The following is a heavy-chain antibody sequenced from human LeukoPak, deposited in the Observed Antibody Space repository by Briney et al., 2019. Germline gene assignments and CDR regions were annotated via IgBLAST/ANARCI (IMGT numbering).Heavy chain of an antibody. Sequence: SETLSLTCTVSGYSISSGYYWGWIRQPPGKGLEWIGSIYHSGSTYYNPSLKSRVTISVDTSKNQFSLKLSSVTAADTAVYYCARVVPAANGFWFDPWGQGTLVTVSS. CDR3: ARVVPAANGFWFDP. CDR2: IYHSGST. J-gene: IGHJ5*02. V-gene: IGHV4-38-2*02. CDR1: GYSISSGYY. D-gene: IGHD2-2*01.